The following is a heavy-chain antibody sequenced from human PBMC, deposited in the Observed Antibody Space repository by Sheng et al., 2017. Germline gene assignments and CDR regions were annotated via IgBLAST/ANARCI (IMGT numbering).Heavy chain of an antibody. CDR2: IGTDESIT. D-gene: IGHD2-21*01. CDR1: GFTFSAFY. CDR3: VRENDNFPYYFDF. Sequence: EVQLVESGGGLVQPGGSLRLSCAASGFTFSAFYMHWVRQIPGKGLVWVSRIGTDESITSSADSVKGRFTISRDNTRNMLHLQMNSLRGEDTAVYYCVRENDNFPYYFDFWGQGVLVTVSS. J-gene: IGHJ4*02. V-gene: IGHV3-74*03.